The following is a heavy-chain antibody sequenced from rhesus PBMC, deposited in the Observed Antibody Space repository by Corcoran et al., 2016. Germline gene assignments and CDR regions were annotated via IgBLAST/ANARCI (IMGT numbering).Heavy chain of an antibody. CDR1: GGSFRCYW. V-gene: IGHV4-80*01. J-gene: IGHJ4*01. D-gene: IGHD3-28*01. CDR2: INGKSGST. CDR3: ARGGYYGSGYNYGEFDY. Sequence: QVQLQESGPGLVKPSATLSLTCAVSGGSFRCYWWSWFRQPPGRGLGWIGEINGKSGSTNYNPSLKSRVTISKDASKNQFSLKLSSVTAADTAVYYCARGGYYGSGYNYGEFDYWGQGVLVTVSS.